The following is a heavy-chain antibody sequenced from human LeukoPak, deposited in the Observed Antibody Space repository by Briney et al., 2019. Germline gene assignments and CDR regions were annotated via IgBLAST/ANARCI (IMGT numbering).Heavy chain of an antibody. D-gene: IGHD4-17*01. CDR1: GGTFSSYA. CDR3: ARSPYGDYAGAWEY. V-gene: IGHV1-69*13. CDR2: IIPIFGTA. J-gene: IGHJ4*02. Sequence: SVKVSCKASGGTFSSYAISWVRQAPGQGLEWMGGIIPIFGTANYAQKFQGRVAITADESTSTAYMELSSLRSEDTAVYYCARSPYGDYAGAWEYWGQGTLVTVSS.